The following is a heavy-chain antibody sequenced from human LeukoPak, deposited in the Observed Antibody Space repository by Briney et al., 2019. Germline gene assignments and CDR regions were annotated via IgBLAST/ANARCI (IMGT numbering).Heavy chain of an antibody. J-gene: IGHJ4*02. V-gene: IGHV4-4*07. CDR1: GGSISSYY. Sequence: PSETLSLTCTVSGGSISSYYWSWIRQPAGKGLEWIGRIFTSGNTNYNPSLKSRVTISVDKSKNQFSLKLTSVTAADTAVYYCAREASGWFGGFGYWGQGTLVTVSP. D-gene: IGHD6-19*01. CDR3: AREASGWFGGFGY. CDR2: IFTSGNT.